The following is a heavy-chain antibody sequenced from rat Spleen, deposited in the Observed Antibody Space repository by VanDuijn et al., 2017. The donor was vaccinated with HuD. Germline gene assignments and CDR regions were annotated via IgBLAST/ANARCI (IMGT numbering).Heavy chain of an antibody. Sequence: EVQLQESGPGLVKPSQSLSLTCSVTGYSITSNYWGWIRKFPGNKMEWIGHISYSGSTKYNPSLKSRIAITRDTSKNQFFLELNSVTLEDTATYYCARGYSHYFDYWGQGVMVTVSS. CDR3: ARGYSHYFDY. D-gene: IGHD1-11*01. CDR2: ISYSGST. V-gene: IGHV3-1*01. J-gene: IGHJ2*01. CDR1: GYSITSNY.